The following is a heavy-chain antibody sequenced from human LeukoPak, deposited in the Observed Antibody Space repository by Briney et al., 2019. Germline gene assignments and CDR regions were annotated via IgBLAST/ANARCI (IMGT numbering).Heavy chain of an antibody. J-gene: IGHJ4*02. CDR1: GFSFSNYG. CDR2: IRYDDSNK. V-gene: IGHV3-30*02. D-gene: IGHD6-13*01. Sequence: GRSLRLSCAASGFSFSNYGMHWVRQAPGKGPEWVAFIRYDDSNKYYADSVKGRFTISRDNSKNTLSLQMDSLRTEDTSIYYCAKGAWAADGPMGNNFASWGQGTLVIVSS. CDR3: AKGAWAADGPMGNNFAS.